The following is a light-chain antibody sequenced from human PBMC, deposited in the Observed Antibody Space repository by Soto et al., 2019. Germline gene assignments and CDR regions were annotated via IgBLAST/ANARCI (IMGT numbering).Light chain of an antibody. CDR1: SSDVGGYNY. CDR3: SSYRASSTTHDV. CDR2: DVS. Sequence: QSALTQPASVSGSPGQSITISCTGTSSDVGGYNYVSWYQQHPGKAPKLMIYDVSNRPSGVSNRFSGSKSGNTASLTISGLQAEDECDYYCSSYRASSTTHDVFGTGTKVTVL. V-gene: IGLV2-14*03. J-gene: IGLJ1*01.